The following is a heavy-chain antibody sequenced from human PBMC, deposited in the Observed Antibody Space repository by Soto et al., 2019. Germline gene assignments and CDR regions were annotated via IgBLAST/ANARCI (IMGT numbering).Heavy chain of an antibody. J-gene: IGHJ6*02. CDR3: ARDVEGSSWYYYYYYGMDV. D-gene: IGHD6-13*01. V-gene: IGHV1-18*04. Sequence: VASVKVSCKASGYTFTSYGIRWVRQAPGQGLEWMGWISAYNGNTNYAQKLQGRVTMTTDTSTSTAYMELRSLRSDDTAVYYCARDVEGSSWYYYYYYGMDVWGQGTTVTVS. CDR2: ISAYNGNT. CDR1: GYTFTSYG.